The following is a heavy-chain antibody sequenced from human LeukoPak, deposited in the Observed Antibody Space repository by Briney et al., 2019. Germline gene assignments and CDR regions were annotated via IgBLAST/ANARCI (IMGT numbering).Heavy chain of an antibody. J-gene: IGHJ4*02. CDR1: GGSFSGYY. CDR3: ARGLFHYGSGSYYVY. D-gene: IGHD3-10*01. V-gene: IGHV4-34*01. Sequence: PSETLSLTCAVYGGSFSGYYWSWIRQPPGKGLEWIGEINHSGSTNYNPSLKSRVTISVDTSKNQFPLKLSSVTAADTAVYYCARGLFHYGSGSYYVYWGQGTLVTVSS. CDR2: INHSGST.